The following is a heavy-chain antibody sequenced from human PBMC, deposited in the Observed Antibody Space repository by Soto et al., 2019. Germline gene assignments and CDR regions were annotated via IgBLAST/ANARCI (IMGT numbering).Heavy chain of an antibody. Sequence: GGSLRLSCAASGFTFSSYSMNWVRQAPGKGLEWVSSISSSSSYIYYADSVKGRFTISRDNAKNSLYLQMNSLRAEDTAVYYCARSYCSSTSCYGSETADAFDIWGQGTMVTVSS. CDR3: ARSYCSSTSCYGSETADAFDI. CDR2: ISSSSSYI. V-gene: IGHV3-21*01. CDR1: GFTFSSYS. D-gene: IGHD2-2*01. J-gene: IGHJ3*02.